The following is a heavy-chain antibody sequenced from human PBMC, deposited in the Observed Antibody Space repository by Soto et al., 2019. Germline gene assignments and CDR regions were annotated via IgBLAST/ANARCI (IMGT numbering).Heavy chain of an antibody. CDR2: INPKTWDT. D-gene: IGHD6-6*01. Sequence: ASVKVSCKTSGYTFTGYYLNWVRQAPGRGLEWVGWINPKTWDTNNAQKFQGRVTMTTDTSISTGYMELSGLKSDDTAVYYCVTGDHLVRWGQGTRVTVSS. CDR3: VTGDHLVR. J-gene: IGHJ4*02. V-gene: IGHV1-2*02. CDR1: GYTFTGYY.